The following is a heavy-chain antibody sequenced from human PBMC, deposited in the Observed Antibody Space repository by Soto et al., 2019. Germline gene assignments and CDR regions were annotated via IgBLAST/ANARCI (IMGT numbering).Heavy chain of an antibody. CDR1: GFTFSNYG. D-gene: IGHD6-13*01. CDR3: AKDFEQQLIYYYYYDGMDV. CDR2: MSYDGRNK. Sequence: QVQLVESGGGVVQPGRSLRLSCAASGFTFSNYGMHWVRQAPGKGLEWVAVMSYDGRNKYYVDSVRGRFTISRDNSENSLYLQVNGLRAEDTAVYYCAKDFEQQLIYYYYYDGMDVWGQGTTVTVSS. J-gene: IGHJ6*02. V-gene: IGHV3-30*18.